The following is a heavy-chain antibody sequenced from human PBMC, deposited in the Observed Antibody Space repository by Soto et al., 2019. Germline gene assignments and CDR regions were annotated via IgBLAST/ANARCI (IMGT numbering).Heavy chain of an antibody. CDR3: AKDNAWGMTWDAFDI. CDR1: GFTFSSYA. CDR2: ISGSGGST. V-gene: IGHV3-23*01. J-gene: IGHJ3*02. Sequence: GGSLRLSCAASGFTFSSYAMSWVRQAPGKGLEWVSAISGSGGSTYYTDSVKGRFTISRDNSKNTLYLQMNSLRAEDTAVYYCAKDNAWGMTWDAFDIWGQGTMVTVSS. D-gene: IGHD7-27*01.